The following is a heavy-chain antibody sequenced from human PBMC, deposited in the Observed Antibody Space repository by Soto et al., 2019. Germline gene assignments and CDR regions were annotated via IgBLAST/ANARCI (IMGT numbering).Heavy chain of an antibody. Sequence: GGSLRLSCAASGFTFSSHGMHWVRQAPGKGLEWVAVISYDGSNKYYADSVKGRFTISRDNSKNTLYLQMNSLRAEDTAVYYCAKDTFQWLVHRGYFDYWGQGTLVTVSS. V-gene: IGHV3-30*18. CDR3: AKDTFQWLVHRGYFDY. CDR1: GFTFSSHG. J-gene: IGHJ4*02. D-gene: IGHD6-19*01. CDR2: ISYDGSNK.